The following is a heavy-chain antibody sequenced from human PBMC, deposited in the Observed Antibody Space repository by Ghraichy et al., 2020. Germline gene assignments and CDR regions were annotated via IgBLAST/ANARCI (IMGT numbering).Heavy chain of an antibody. Sequence: SETLSLTCTVSGGSISGSGYYWGWVRQSPVKGLEWIADIFYTGSTYSNPSFKSRLTISVDTSKNQFSLQLRSVSAADTAVHYCTRHDSTSSPLVKGFDPWRQRTLVTVSS. CDR3: TRHDSTSSPLVKGFDP. V-gene: IGHV4-39*01. CDR2: IFYTGST. CDR1: GGSISGSGYY. J-gene: IGHJ5*02. D-gene: IGHD2-2*01.